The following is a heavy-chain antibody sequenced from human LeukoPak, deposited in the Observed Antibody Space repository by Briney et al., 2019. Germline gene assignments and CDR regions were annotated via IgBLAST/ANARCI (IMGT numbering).Heavy chain of an antibody. J-gene: IGHJ3*02. CDR1: GFTFSSYA. CDR3: AKDLEVVVGDDAFDI. CDR2: ISGSGGST. Sequence: PGGSLRLSCAASGFTFSSYAMSWVCQAPGKGLEWVSAISGSGGSTYYADSVKGRFTISRDNSKNTLYLQMNSLRAEDTAVYYCAKDLEVVVGDDAFDIWDQGTMVTVSS. V-gene: IGHV3-23*01. D-gene: IGHD2-15*01.